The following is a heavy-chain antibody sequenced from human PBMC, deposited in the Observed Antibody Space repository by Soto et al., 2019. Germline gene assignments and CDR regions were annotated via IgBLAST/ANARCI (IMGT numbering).Heavy chain of an antibody. V-gene: IGHV1-18*01. CDR3: ALNPYYYDSSGLNWFDP. D-gene: IGHD3-22*01. J-gene: IGHJ5*02. CDR2: ISAYNGNT. CDR1: GYTFTSYG. Sequence: GASLKVSCKASGYTFTSYGISWVRQAPGQGLEWMGWISAYNGNTNYAQKLQGRVTMTTDTSTSTAYMELRSLRSDDTAVYYCALNPYYYDSSGLNWFDPWGQGTLVTVSS.